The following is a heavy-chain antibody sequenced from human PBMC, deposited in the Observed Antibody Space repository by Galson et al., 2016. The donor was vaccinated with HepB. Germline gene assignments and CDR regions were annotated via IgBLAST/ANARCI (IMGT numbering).Heavy chain of an antibody. CDR1: GFTLSTYG. J-gene: IGHJ4*02. V-gene: IGHV3-30*03. D-gene: IGHD3-9*01. Sequence: SLRLSCAASGFTLSTYGMHWVRQAPGKGLERVAVILYDGSKKSYADSVKGRFTISRDSSKNTLYLQMNRLRSEDTAVYYCARDGRGDLVWVLLNWGQGTLVTVSS. CDR3: ARDGRGDLVWVLLN. CDR2: ILYDGSKK.